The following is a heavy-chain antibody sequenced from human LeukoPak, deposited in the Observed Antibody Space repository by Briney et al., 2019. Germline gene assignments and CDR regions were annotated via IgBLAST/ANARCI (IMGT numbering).Heavy chain of an antibody. Sequence: ASVKVSCKASGYTFTSYGISWVRQAPGQGLEWMGWISAYNGNTNYAQKLQGRVTMTTDTSTSTAYMELRSLRSDDTAVYYCARDSYYYDSSGYYKYYCYMDVWGKGTTVTVSS. V-gene: IGHV1-18*01. D-gene: IGHD3-22*01. J-gene: IGHJ6*03. CDR3: ARDSYYYDSSGYYKYYCYMDV. CDR1: GYTFTSYG. CDR2: ISAYNGNT.